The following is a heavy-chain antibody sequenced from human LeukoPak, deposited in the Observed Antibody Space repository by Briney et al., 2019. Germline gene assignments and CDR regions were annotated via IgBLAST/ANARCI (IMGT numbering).Heavy chain of an antibody. J-gene: IGHJ6*03. CDR2: ISSSGSTI. Sequence: PGGSLRLSCAASGFTFSDYYMSWIRQAPGKGLEWVSYISSSGSTIYYADSVKGRFTISRDNAKNSLYLQMNSLRAEDTAVYYCARAHSSWYYYYYMDVWGKGTTVTVSS. D-gene: IGHD6-13*01. CDR1: GFTFSDYY. CDR3: ARAHSSWYYYYYMDV. V-gene: IGHV3-11*04.